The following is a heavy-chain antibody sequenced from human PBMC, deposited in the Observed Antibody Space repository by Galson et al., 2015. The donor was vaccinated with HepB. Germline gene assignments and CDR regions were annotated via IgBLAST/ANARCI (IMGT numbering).Heavy chain of an antibody. V-gene: IGHV3-30-3*01. CDR3: ARTQQLAHFDY. CDR1: GFTFSSYA. J-gene: IGHJ4*02. Sequence: SLRLSCAASGFTFSSYAMHWVRQAPGKGLEWVAVISYDGSNKYYADSVKGRFTISRDNSKNTPYLQMNSLRAEDTAVYYCARTQQLAHFDYWGQGTLVTVSS. D-gene: IGHD6-13*01. CDR2: ISYDGSNK.